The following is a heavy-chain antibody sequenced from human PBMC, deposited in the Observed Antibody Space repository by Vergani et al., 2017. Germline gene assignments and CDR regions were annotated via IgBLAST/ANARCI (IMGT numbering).Heavy chain of an antibody. J-gene: IGHJ4*02. D-gene: IGHD2-15*01. CDR1: GGSFSGYY. V-gene: IGHV4-34*01. CDR2: INHSGST. Sequence: QVQLQQWGAGLLKPSETLSLTCAVSGGSFSGYYWSWIRQPPGKGLEWIGEINHSGSTNYNPSLKSRVTIAVDTSKNQFSLKLSSVTAAVTAVYYCASGYCIGGSCYRGGGYWGQGTLVTVSS. CDR3: ASGYCIGGSCYRGGGY.